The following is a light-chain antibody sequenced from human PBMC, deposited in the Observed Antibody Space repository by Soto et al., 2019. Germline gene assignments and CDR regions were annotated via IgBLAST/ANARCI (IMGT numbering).Light chain of an antibody. CDR1: QSVSGNY. CDR3: QQYGSSPLT. CDR2: DAS. Sequence: EVVLTQSPGTLSLSPGQRATLSCRASQSVSGNYLVWYQQKPGQAPSLLIYDASSRATGIPDRFSGSGYGTDFTHTISRLEPEDCAVYYCQQYGSSPLTFGGGTKVEI. V-gene: IGKV3-20*01. J-gene: IGKJ4*01.